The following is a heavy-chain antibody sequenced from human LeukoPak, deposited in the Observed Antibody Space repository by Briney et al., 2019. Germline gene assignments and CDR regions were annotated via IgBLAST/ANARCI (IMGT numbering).Heavy chain of an antibody. Sequence: GGSLRLSCAASGFTFRSYGMHWVRQAPGKGLEWVAYIQNDGSNEQYADSVRGRFSISRDSSKNILYLQMNSLRAEDTAVYYCAKDRCSNGIGCYYYYMDVWGKGTTVTISS. V-gene: IGHV3-30*02. J-gene: IGHJ6*03. CDR1: GFTFRSYG. CDR2: IQNDGSNE. D-gene: IGHD2-8*01. CDR3: AKDRCSNGIGCYYYYMDV.